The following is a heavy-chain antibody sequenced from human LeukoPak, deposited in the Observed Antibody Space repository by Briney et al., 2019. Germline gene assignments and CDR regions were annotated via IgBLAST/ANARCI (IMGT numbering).Heavy chain of an antibody. CDR2: IGAYSGNT. J-gene: IGHJ4*02. Sequence: GASVKVSCKASGGTFSSYAISWVRQAPGQGLEWMGWIGAYSGNTNYAQKVQGRVTMTTDSSTSTAYMELRSLRSDDTAIYYCAKHGSGSYQGYWGQGTMVTVSS. CDR1: GGTFSSYA. D-gene: IGHD3-10*01. CDR3: AKHGSGSYQGY. V-gene: IGHV1-18*01.